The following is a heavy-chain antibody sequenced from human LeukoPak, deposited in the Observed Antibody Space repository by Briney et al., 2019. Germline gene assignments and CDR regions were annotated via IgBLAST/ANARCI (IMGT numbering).Heavy chain of an antibody. D-gene: IGHD5-18*01. CDR3: ARDQTRGYSYGRGGYFDL. J-gene: IGHJ2*01. Sequence: SETLSLTCAVSGGSISSGGYSWSWIRQPPGKGLEWIGYIYHSGSTYYNPSLKSRVTISVDRSKNQFSLKLSSVTAADTAVYYCARDQTRGYSYGRGGYFDLWGRGTLVTVSS. CDR2: IYHSGST. V-gene: IGHV4-30-2*01. CDR1: GGSISSGGYS.